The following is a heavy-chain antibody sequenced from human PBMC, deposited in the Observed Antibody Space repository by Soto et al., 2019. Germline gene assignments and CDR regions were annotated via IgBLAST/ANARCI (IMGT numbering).Heavy chain of an antibody. CDR1: GYSFTNND. D-gene: IGHD3-16*01. J-gene: IGHJ5*02. CDR2: MNPGSGDT. CDR3: AIMATFGSLNWFDP. Sequence: GASVKVSCKASGYSFTNNDVSWVRQATGQGLEWMGWMNPGSGDTGYAQKFQGRVTMTRDISIATAYMELSSLRSDDTAIYYCAIMATFGSLNWFDPWGQGTLVTVS. V-gene: IGHV1-8*01.